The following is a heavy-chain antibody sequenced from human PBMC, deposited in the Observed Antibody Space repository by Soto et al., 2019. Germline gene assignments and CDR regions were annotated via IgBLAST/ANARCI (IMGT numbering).Heavy chain of an antibody. Sequence: QVQLQESGPGLVKPSQTLSLTCTVSGGSISSGGYYWSWIRQHPGKGLEWIGYIYYSGSTYYNPSLKSRVIMSVDTSKNQFSMKLSSVTAADTAVYYCSMIVDDAFDIWGQGTMVTVSS. CDR2: IYYSGST. CDR1: GGSISSGGYY. V-gene: IGHV4-31*03. D-gene: IGHD3-22*01. CDR3: SMIVDDAFDI. J-gene: IGHJ3*02.